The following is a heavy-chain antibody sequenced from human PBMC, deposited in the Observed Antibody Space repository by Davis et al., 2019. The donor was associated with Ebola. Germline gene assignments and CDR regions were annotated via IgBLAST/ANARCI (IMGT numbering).Heavy chain of an antibody. J-gene: IGHJ3*02. CDR2: ISSSSSYI. D-gene: IGHD6-19*01. CDR3: ARVMAGKIRGDAFDI. CDR1: GFTFSSYS. Sequence: PGGSLRLSCAASGFTFSSYSMNWVRQAPGKGLEWVSSISSSSSYIYYADSVKGRFTISRDNAKNSLYLQMNSLRAEDTAVYYCARVMAGKIRGDAFDIWGQGTMVTVSS. V-gene: IGHV3-21*01.